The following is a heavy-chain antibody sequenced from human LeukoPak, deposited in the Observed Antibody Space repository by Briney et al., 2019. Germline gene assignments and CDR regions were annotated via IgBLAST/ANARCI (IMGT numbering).Heavy chain of an antibody. J-gene: IGHJ4*02. CDR2: IYSGGST. Sequence: GGSLRLSCAASGFTVSSNYMSWVRQAPGKGLEWVSVIYSGGSTYYADSVKGRFTISRDNSKSTVDHQMNSLRAEDTAVYYCARGHDYDSSVAYWGQGTLVTVSS. CDR3: ARGHDYDSSVAY. CDR1: GFTVSSNY. V-gene: IGHV3-66*01. D-gene: IGHD3-22*01.